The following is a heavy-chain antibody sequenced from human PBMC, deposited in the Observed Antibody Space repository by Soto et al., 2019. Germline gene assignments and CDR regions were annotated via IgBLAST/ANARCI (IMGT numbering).Heavy chain of an antibody. CDR2: IIPIFTTT. CDR1: GGTFSNHA. CDR3: AREVAADGTFREDVFDI. J-gene: IGHJ3*02. Sequence: QVHLVQSGAEVKKPGSSVKVSCKASGGTFSNHAINWVRQAPGQGLERMGRIIPIFTTTNYAQKFQGRVTITVDESTITAYMELSRLKHDDTAVYYCAREVAADGTFREDVFDIWGQGTLVTVSS. D-gene: IGHD6-13*01. V-gene: IGHV1-69*12.